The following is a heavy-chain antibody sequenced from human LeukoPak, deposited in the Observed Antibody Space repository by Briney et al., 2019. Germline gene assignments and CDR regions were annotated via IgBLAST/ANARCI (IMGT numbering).Heavy chain of an antibody. V-gene: IGHV3-21*01. Sequence: GGSLRLSCAASGFTFSSYAMSWVRQAPGKGLEWVSSISSSSTYIYYADSVKGRFTISRDNAKNSLYLQMNSLRAEDTAVYYCARDSSAYYTFDIWGQGTMVTVSS. CDR1: GFTFSSYA. CDR3: ARDSSAYYTFDI. CDR2: ISSSSTYI. J-gene: IGHJ3*02. D-gene: IGHD3-22*01.